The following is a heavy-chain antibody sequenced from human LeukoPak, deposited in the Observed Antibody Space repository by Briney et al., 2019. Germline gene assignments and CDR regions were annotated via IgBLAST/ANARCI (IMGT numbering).Heavy chain of an antibody. V-gene: IGHV3-33*01. CDR1: GFTFSSYG. CDR2: IWYDGSNK. Sequence: PGGSLRLSCAASGFTFSSYGMHWVRQAPGKGLEWVAVIWYDGSNKYYADSVKGRFTISRDNSKNTLYLQMNSLRAEDTAVYYCAREAVSDILTGYYPYYYYGMDVWGQGTTATVSS. J-gene: IGHJ6*02. D-gene: IGHD3-9*01. CDR3: AREAVSDILTGYYPYYYYGMDV.